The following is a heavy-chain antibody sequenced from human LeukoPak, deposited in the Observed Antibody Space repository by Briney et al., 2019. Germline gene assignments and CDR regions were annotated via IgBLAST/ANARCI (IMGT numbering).Heavy chain of an antibody. Sequence: GGSLRLSCAASGFIFTNYAMIWVRQAPGKGLEWVSSIRGNAGTTYYADSVKGRFTIFRDNSKSMLYLQMNSLRAEDTAVYYCAELGITMIGGVWGKGTTVTISS. CDR3: AELGITMIGGV. V-gene: IGHV3-23*01. CDR1: GFIFTNYA. D-gene: IGHD3-10*02. J-gene: IGHJ6*04. CDR2: IRGNAGTT.